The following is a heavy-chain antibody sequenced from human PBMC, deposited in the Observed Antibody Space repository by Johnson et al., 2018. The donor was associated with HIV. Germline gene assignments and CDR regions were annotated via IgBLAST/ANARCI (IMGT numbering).Heavy chain of an antibody. D-gene: IGHD3-22*01. CDR2: IKSKTDGGTT. Sequence: VQLVESGGGLVKPGGSLRLSCAASGFTFSNAWMSWVRQAPGKGLEWVGRIKSKTDGGTTDYAAPVKGRFTISRDNSKNTLYLQMNSLRAEDTAVYYCAKDTEGSGYAFDIWGQGTMVTVSS. CDR3: AKDTEGSGYAFDI. J-gene: IGHJ3*02. V-gene: IGHV3-15*01. CDR1: GFTFSNAW.